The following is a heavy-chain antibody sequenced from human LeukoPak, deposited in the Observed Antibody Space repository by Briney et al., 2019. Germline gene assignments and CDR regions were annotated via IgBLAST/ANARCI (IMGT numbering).Heavy chain of an antibody. J-gene: IGHJ4*02. V-gene: IGHV3-15*07. CDR1: GFIVTNAW. D-gene: IGHD3-3*02. Sequence: PGGSPRLSCAASGFIVTNAWMNWVRQAPGKGLEWVGRIQSKTDGGKTDYAAPVKGRFTISRDDSKNTLYLQMNSLKTEDTAIYYCTTGIRGDWGQGTLVTVSS. CDR3: TTGIRGD. CDR2: IQSKTDGGKT.